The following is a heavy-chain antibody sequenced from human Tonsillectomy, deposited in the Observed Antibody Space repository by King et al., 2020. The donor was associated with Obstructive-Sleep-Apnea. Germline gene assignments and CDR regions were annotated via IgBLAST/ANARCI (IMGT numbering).Heavy chain of an antibody. CDR1: GFTFDDYA. J-gene: IGHJ4*02. CDR3: AKVDCGGDCLDY. Sequence: VQLVESGGGLVQPGRSLRLSCAASGFTFDDYAMHWVRQAPGKGLEWVSGITWNSGNTGYVDSGRGRFTISRDNAKNSLYLQMNSLRPEDTALYFCAKVDCGGDCLDYWGQGTLVTVSS. D-gene: IGHD2-21*02. CDR2: ITWNSGNT. V-gene: IGHV3-9*01.